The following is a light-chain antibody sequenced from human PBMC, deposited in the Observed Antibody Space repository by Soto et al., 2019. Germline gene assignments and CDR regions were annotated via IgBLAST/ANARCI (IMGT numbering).Light chain of an antibody. CDR1: QSVSSN. CDR2: GAS. J-gene: IGKJ1*01. CDR3: QLDDNWPPEK. Sequence: EIVMTQSPATLSVSPGERATLSCRASQSVSSNLAWYQQRPGQAPRLTIYGASTRATGIPTRFSGSGSGTAFTLPISSLQSEDFAVYYCQLDDNWPPEKFGKGTKV. V-gene: IGKV3-15*01.